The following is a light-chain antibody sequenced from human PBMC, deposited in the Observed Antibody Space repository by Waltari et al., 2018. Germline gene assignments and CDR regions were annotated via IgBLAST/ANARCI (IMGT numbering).Light chain of an antibody. J-gene: IGLJ1*01. CDR2: EVN. CDR1: SSAIWRYKF. Sequence: QSVLTQPASVSGSPGQSITISCTGTSSAIWRYKFVSLYQQHSGKAPKLLIFEVNKWPSGVPNRFSGSKSGNTASLTISGLQAEDDGDYYCSSYTGNQSLVYVFGSGTKVTVL. V-gene: IGLV2-23*02. CDR3: SSYTGNQSLVYV.